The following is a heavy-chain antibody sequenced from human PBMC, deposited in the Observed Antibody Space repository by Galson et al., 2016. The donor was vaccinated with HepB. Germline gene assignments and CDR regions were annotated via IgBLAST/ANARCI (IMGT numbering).Heavy chain of an antibody. CDR3: AHRQRGTTFDY. CDR1: GFSLTSGVVG. J-gene: IGHJ4*02. CDR2: IYGDDDK. Sequence: PALVKPTQTLTLTCTFSGFSLTSGVVGVGWLRQPPGKALEWLALIYGDDDKTFSPSLRSRVTITKDTSKNQVVLRLTNVDPLDTATYFCAHRQRGTTFDYWGQGTLVSVSS. V-gene: IGHV2-5*02. D-gene: IGHD1-14*01.